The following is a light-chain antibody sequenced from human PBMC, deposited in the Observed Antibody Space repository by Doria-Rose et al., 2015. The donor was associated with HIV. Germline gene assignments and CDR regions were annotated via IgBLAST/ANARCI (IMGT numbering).Light chain of an antibody. Sequence: TQSPETLSVSPGESATLSCRASQSVSTDLAWYQHKPGQAPRLLIWCASTRASSIPARFSGSGSVTEFTLTISSLQSEDFAIYFCHQYNNWPTFGQGTRLDIK. J-gene: IGKJ5*01. CDR1: QSVSTD. V-gene: IGKV3-15*01. CDR3: HQYNNWPT. CDR2: CAS.